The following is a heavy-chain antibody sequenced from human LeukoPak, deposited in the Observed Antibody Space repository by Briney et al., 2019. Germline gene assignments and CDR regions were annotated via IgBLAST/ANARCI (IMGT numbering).Heavy chain of an antibody. J-gene: IGHJ4*02. V-gene: IGHV3-48*01. CDR3: SRDEYLWSGYYPNQAFDY. Sequence: GGSLRLSCAASGFTFSSYSMNWVRQAPGKGLEWVSYISSSSSTIYYADSVKGRFTISRDNAKNSLYLHMNSLRAEDTAVYYCSRDEYLWSGYYPNQAFDYWGQGTLVTVSS. CDR2: ISSSSSTI. D-gene: IGHD3-3*01. CDR1: GFTFSSYS.